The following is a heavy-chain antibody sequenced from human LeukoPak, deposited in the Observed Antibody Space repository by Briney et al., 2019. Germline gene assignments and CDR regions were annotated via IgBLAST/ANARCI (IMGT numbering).Heavy chain of an antibody. V-gene: IGHV4-39*01. CDR1: GGSISSSSYY. CDR2: IYYSGST. Sequence: PSETLSLTCTVSGGSISSSSYYWGWIRQPPGKGLEWIGSIYYSGSTYYNPSLKSRVTISVDTSKNQFSLKLSSVTAADTAVYYCASLSGWWAAAGTWEFDYWGQGTLVTVSS. CDR3: ASLSGWWAAAGTWEFDY. J-gene: IGHJ4*02. D-gene: IGHD6-13*01.